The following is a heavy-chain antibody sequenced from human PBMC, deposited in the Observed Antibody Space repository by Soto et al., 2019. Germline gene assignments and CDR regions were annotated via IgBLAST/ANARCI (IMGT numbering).Heavy chain of an antibody. D-gene: IGHD1-7*01. Sequence: EVQVAESGGGMVQPGGSLRLSCVASGFTFSSYDMHWVRQAPGKGLEYVSYISSNGGTTYYGNSVKGRFTISRDNSKNTLYLQMGSLRVEDMAVYYCVRRVSGNYDYWGQGTLVTVSS. CDR3: VRRVSGNYDY. CDR1: GFTFSSYD. J-gene: IGHJ4*02. V-gene: IGHV3-64*01. CDR2: ISSNGGTT.